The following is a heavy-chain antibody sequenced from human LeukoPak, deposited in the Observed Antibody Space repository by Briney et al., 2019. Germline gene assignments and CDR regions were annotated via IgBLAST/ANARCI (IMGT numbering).Heavy chain of an antibody. Sequence: PGGSLRLSCADSGFTFSSYWMHWVRQAPGKGLMWVSRINTDGSSSNYAGSVKGRFTISRDNAKNTLYLQMNRLRAEDTAVYYCNVRWGPNSDYWGQGTLVTVSS. CDR3: NVRWGPNSDY. CDR2: INTDGSSS. V-gene: IGHV3-74*01. J-gene: IGHJ4*02. CDR1: GFTFSSYW. D-gene: IGHD7-27*01.